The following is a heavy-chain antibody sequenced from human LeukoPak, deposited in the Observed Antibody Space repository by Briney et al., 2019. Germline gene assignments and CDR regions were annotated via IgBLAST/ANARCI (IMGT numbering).Heavy chain of an antibody. J-gene: IGHJ6*04. D-gene: IGHD3-10*01. CDR2: IYYSGST. Sequence: PSETLSLTCTVSGGSISSYYWSWIRQPPGKGLEWIGYIYYSGSTNYNPSLKSRVTISVDTSKNQFSLKLSSVTAADTAVYYCARGSMVRGVILLDVWGKGTTVTVSS. V-gene: IGHV4-59*01. CDR1: GGSISSYY. CDR3: ARGSMVRGVILLDV.